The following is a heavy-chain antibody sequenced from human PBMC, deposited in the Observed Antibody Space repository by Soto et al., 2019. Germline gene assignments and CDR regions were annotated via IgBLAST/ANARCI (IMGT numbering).Heavy chain of an antibody. J-gene: IGHJ6*03. D-gene: IGHD3-16*01. CDR1: GGSFSGYY. Sequence: PSETLSLTCAVYGGSFSGYYWSWIRQPPGKGLEWIGEINHSGSTNYNPSLKSRVTISVDTSKNQFSLKLSSVTAADTAVYNCARGPGEAGTRAHYYYYYMDVWGKGTTVTVSS. CDR2: INHSGST. V-gene: IGHV4-34*01. CDR3: ARGPGEAGTRAHYYYYYMDV.